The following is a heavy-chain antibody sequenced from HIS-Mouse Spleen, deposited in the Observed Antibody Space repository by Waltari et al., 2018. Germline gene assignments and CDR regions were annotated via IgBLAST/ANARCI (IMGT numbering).Heavy chain of an antibody. V-gene: IGHV4-39*07. CDR2: INSSGST. CDR1: GCSISSSSYY. J-gene: IGHJ3*02. CDR3: ARAPTGFLEWFDAFDI. Sequence: QLQLQESGPGLVKPSETLSLTCTVSGCSISSSSYYWGWIRPPPGKGLEWIGSINSSGSTYYNPSLKSRVTISVDTSKNQFSLKRSAVTAADTAVYYCARAPTGFLEWFDAFDIWGQGTMVTVSS. D-gene: IGHD3-3*01.